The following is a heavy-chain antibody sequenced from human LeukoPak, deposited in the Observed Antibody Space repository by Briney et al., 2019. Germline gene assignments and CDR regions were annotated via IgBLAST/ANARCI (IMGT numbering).Heavy chain of an antibody. V-gene: IGHV4-39*06. D-gene: IGHD6-6*01. CDR3: ARGGAARPLC. Sequence: SETLSLTCTVSGGSISSSSYYWGWIRQPPGKGLEWIGSIYYSGSTYYNPSLKSRVTISVDTSKNQFPLKLSSVTAADTAVYYCARGGAARPLCWGQGTLVTVSS. CDR2: IYYSGST. CDR1: GGSISSSSYY. J-gene: IGHJ4*02.